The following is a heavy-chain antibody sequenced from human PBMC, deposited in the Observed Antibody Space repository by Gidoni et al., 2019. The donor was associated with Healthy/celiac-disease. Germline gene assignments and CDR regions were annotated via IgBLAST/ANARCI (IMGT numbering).Heavy chain of an antibody. D-gene: IGHD3-10*01. CDR3: ARGRVLWFGELVDAFDI. CDR2: TRNKANSYTT. CDR1: GFTFSDHY. J-gene: IGHJ3*02. Sequence: EVQLVESGGGLVQPGGSLRLSCAASGFTFSDHYMDWVRQAPGKGLAWVGRTRNKANSYTTEYAASVKGRFTNSRDDSKNSLYLQMNSLKTEDTAVYYCARGRVLWFGELVDAFDIWGQGTMVTVSS. V-gene: IGHV3-72*01.